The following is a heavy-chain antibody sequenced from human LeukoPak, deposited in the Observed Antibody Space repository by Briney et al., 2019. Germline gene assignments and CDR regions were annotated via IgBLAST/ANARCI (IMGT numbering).Heavy chain of an antibody. CDR3: ARNYPRGPVDY. J-gene: IGHJ4*02. Sequence: GGSLRLSCAASGFTFSSYGMNWVRQAPGKGLEWVSYISSSGSTIYYADSVKGRFTISRDNAKNSLYLQMNSLRAEDTAVYYCARNYPRGPVDYWGQGTLVTVSS. V-gene: IGHV3-48*03. D-gene: IGHD1-7*01. CDR1: GFTFSSYG. CDR2: ISSSGSTI.